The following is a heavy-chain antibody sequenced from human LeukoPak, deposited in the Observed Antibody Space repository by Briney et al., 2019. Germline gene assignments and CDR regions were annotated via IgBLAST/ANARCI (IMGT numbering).Heavy chain of an antibody. D-gene: IGHD3-22*01. CDR2: ISGNGGGT. J-gene: IGHJ4*02. CDR1: GFTFSSYA. Sequence: PGGSLRLSCAASGFTFSSYAMSWVRQAPGKGLEWVSAISGNGGGTYYADSVKGRFTISRDNSKNTLHLQMNSLRDEDTAVYYCAKVGYYDSSGYFDHWGQGTLVTVSS. CDR3: AKVGYYDSSGYFDH. V-gene: IGHV3-23*01.